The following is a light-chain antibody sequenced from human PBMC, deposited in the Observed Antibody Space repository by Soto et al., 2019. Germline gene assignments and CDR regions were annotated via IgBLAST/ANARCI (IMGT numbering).Light chain of an antibody. CDR3: QQQSNWPPT. Sequence: EIVLTQSPATLSLSPGERVTLSCRASQSISSSLVWYQQKPGQAPRLLIYDAFNRATGIPARFSGSGSGTDFTLTISSLEPEDFAVYYCQQQSNWPPTFGQGTEVEIK. V-gene: IGKV3-11*01. J-gene: IGKJ1*01. CDR1: QSISSS. CDR2: DAF.